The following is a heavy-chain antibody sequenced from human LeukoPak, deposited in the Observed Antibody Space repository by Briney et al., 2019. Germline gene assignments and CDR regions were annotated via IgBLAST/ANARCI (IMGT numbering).Heavy chain of an antibody. Sequence: GGSLRLSCAASGLIVSSNYMSWVRQAPGKGLEWVSVIYSGGSIYYADSVKGRFTISRDNSKNTLYLQMNSLRAEDTAVYYCAKDLVQGCGGDCYFDYWGQGTLVTVSS. V-gene: IGHV3-53*01. J-gene: IGHJ4*02. CDR1: GLIVSSNY. D-gene: IGHD2-21*02. CDR2: IYSGGSI. CDR3: AKDLVQGCGGDCYFDY.